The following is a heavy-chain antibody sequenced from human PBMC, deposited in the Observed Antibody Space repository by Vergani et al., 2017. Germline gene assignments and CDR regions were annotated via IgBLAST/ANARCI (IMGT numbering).Heavy chain of an antibody. CDR2: IWYDGSKE. CDR1: GFTLSSHA. V-gene: IGHV3-33*01. Sequence: QVQLEESGGGVVPPGRSLRLSCAASGFTLSSHAMHWVRQAPGKGLEWVAFIWYDGSKEYYADSVKGRFTISRDNSKNTLYLQMNSLRDADTAVYYCARSGYCTDGVCYMTYYYYMDVWGKGTAVTVSS. CDR3: ARSGYCTDGVCYMTYYYYMDV. D-gene: IGHD2-8*01. J-gene: IGHJ6*03.